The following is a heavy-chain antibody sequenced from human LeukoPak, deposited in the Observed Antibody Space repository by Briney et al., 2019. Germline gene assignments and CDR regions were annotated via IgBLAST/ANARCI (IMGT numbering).Heavy chain of an antibody. CDR2: ISGSGGST. V-gene: IGHV3-23*01. Sequence: GGSLRLSCVASAFTFRRYAMSWVRQAPGKGLEWVSAISGSGGSTYYADSVKGRFTVSRDNSKNTLYLQMNSLRAEDTAVYYCAKDRAFDIWGQGTMVTVSS. J-gene: IGHJ3*02. CDR1: AFTFRRYA. CDR3: AKDRAFDI.